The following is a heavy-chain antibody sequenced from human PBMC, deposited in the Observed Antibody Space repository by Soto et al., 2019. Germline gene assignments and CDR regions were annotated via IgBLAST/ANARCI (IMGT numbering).Heavy chain of an antibody. J-gene: IGHJ5*02. CDR1: GFTFSSYG. CDR3: AKSPRTDYYGSGSFFRASA. V-gene: IGHV3-30*18. D-gene: IGHD3-10*01. CDR2: ISYDGSNK. Sequence: PGGSLRLSCAASGFTFSSYGMHWVRQAPGKGLGWVAVISYDGSNKYYADSVKGRFTISRDNSKNTLYLQTNSLRADDTAVYYCAKSPRTDYYGSGSFFRASAWGQGTLVTVSS.